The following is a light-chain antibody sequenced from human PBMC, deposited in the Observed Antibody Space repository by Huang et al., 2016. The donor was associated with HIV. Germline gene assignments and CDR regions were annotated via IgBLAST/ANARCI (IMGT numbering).Light chain of an antibody. CDR3: QQYGDSPRT. CDR2: GAS. J-gene: IGKJ1*01. V-gene: IGKV3-20*01. Sequence: EIVLTQSPGTLSLSPGERATLSCRASQSVSSSYLGWYQQKPGQAPRRLIYGASNRATGIPDRFSGSGSGTDFTLTISRLEPEDVAVYYCQQYGDSPRTFGQGTKVEIK. CDR1: QSVSSSY.